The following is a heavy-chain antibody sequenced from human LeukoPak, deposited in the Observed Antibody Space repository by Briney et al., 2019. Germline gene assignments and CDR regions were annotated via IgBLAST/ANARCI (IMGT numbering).Heavy chain of an antibody. D-gene: IGHD6-6*01. CDR1: GGSISRYY. Sequence: SETLSLTCTVSGGSISRYYWSRIRQPAGKGLEWIGRIYSTGSTNYNPSLKSRVTMSVDTSRNQFSLKLSSVTAADTAVYYCARDAYSSSPYYYYYYYMDVWGKGATVTVSS. CDR2: IYSTGST. J-gene: IGHJ6*03. CDR3: ARDAYSSSPYYYYYYYMDV. V-gene: IGHV4-4*07.